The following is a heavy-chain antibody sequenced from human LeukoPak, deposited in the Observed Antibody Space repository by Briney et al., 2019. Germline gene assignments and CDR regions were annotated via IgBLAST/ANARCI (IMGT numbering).Heavy chain of an antibody. J-gene: IGHJ4*02. CDR1: GFTFSSYS. V-gene: IGHV3-48*04. Sequence: GGSLRLSCAASGFTFSSYSMNWVRQAPGKGLEWVSYISSSGSIIYYADSVKGRFTISRDNAKNSLYLQMNSLRAEDTAVYYCARVIAASLNGDYWGQGTLVTVSS. CDR2: ISSSGSII. D-gene: IGHD6-13*01. CDR3: ARVIAASLNGDY.